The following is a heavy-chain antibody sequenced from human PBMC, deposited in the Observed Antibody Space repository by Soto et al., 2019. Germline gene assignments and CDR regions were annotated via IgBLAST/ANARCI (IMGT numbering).Heavy chain of an antibody. CDR2: IYSDGTT. V-gene: IGHV3-53*01. D-gene: IGHD6-6*01. CDR1: GFTVSSNY. J-gene: IGHJ4*02. Sequence: LRLSCAASGFTVSSNYMNWVRQAPGKGLEWLSIIYSDGTTYYADSVRGRFTISRDNLKNTLYLQMNNLRAEDTAVYYCAILSNWGQGTLVTVSS. CDR3: AILSN.